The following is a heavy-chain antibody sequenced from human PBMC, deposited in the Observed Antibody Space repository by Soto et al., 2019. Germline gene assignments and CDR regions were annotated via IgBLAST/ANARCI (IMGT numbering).Heavy chain of an antibody. V-gene: IGHV4-34*01. CDR3: ARDFIVVVPAATWYYYYGMDV. CDR2: INHSGST. CDR1: GGSFSGYY. Sequence: PSETLSLTCAVYGGSFSGYYWSWIRQPPGKGLEWIGEINHSGSTNYNPSLKSRVTISVDTSKNQFSLKLSSVTAADTAVYYCARDFIVVVPAATWYYYYGMDVWGQGTTVTVSS. J-gene: IGHJ6*02. D-gene: IGHD2-2*01.